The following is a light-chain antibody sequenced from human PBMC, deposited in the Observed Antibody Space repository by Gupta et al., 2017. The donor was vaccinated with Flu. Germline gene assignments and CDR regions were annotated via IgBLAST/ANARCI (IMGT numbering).Light chain of an antibody. V-gene: IGKV4-1*01. Sequence: DIVMTQSPDSLAVSLGDRATINCKSSQNLLSRSNNENFLAWFQQKPGQPPTLLFYWASTRESGVPDRFSGSGSGTHFTLTINSLQAEDVAVYYCQQYLSAPYTFGQGTRLEIK. J-gene: IGKJ2*01. CDR1: QNLLSRSNNENF. CDR3: QQYLSAPYT. CDR2: WAS.